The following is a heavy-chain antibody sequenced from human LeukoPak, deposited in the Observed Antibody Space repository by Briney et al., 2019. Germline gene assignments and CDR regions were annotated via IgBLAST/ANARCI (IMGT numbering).Heavy chain of an antibody. Sequence: SETLSLTCAVYGGSFSGYYWSWIRQPPGKGLEWIGEINHSGSTNYNPSLKSRVTISVDTSKNQFSLKLSSVTAADTAVYYCARIRGYSYGYRYYYYMDVWGKGTTDTVSS. CDR2: INHSGST. J-gene: IGHJ6*03. CDR3: ARIRGYSYGYRYYYYMDV. D-gene: IGHD5-18*01. V-gene: IGHV4-34*01. CDR1: GGSFSGYY.